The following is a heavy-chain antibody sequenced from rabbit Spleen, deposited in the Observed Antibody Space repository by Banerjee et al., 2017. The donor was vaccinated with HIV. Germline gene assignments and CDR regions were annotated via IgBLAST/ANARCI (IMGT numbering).Heavy chain of an antibody. Sequence: QQQLVESGGDLGKPEGSLTLTCTASGFSFNKDWICWVRQAPGKGLEWIACTYAGDSGRTFYASWAKGRFTISETSSTTVTLQMTSLTAADTATYFCARGYNLWGPGTLV. J-gene: IGHJ4*01. CDR3: ARGYNL. CDR2: TYAGDSGRT. V-gene: IGHV1S45*01. CDR1: GFSFNKDW.